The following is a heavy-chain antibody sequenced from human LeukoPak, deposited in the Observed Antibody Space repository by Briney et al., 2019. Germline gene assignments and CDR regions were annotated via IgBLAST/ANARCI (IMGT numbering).Heavy chain of an antibody. CDR1: GFTFSSYG. V-gene: IGHV3-33*01. CDR2: IWYDGSNK. CDR3: ARARGPDYGTDV. Sequence: GGSLRLSCAASGFTFSSYGMHWVRQAPGKGLEWVAVIWYDGSNKYYADSVKGRFTISRDNSKNTLYLQMNSLRAEDTAVYYCARARGPDYGTDVWGQGTMVTVSS. D-gene: IGHD2-2*01. J-gene: IGHJ6*02.